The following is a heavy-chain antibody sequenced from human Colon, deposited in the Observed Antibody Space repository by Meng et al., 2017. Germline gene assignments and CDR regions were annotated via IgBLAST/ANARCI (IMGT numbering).Heavy chain of an antibody. J-gene: IGHJ4*02. D-gene: IGHD3-22*01. CDR2: VSGSGYTT. V-gene: IGHV3-23*01. CDR1: GFTFSSHA. Sequence: GSRKISGAASGFTFSSHAMSWVRQAPGKGLEWLSHVSGSGYTTYYADSVKGRVTISRDNSKNTLYLQMNSLRAEDTAVYYCAKDYYDSSGFPSFDYWGQGILVTVSS. CDR3: AKDYYDSSGFPSFDY.